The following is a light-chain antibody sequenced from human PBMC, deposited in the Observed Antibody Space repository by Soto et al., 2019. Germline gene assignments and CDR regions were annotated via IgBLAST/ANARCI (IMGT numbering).Light chain of an antibody. CDR1: SSDVGSYDY. CDR2: NVN. J-gene: IGLJ2*01. V-gene: IGLV2-8*01. CDR3: SSYGGYNNVI. Sequence: QSALIQPPSVSGSPGQSVTISCTGTSSDVGSYDYVSWYQQHPGTVPKPMIYNVNTRPSGVPDRFSGSKSGNTASLTVSGLQAEDEADYYCSSYGGYNNVIFGGGTKLTVL.